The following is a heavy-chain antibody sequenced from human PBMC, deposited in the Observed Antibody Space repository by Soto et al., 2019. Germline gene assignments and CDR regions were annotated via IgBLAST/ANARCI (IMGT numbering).Heavy chain of an antibody. CDR3: AKDSGYNYGYFRWFDP. Sequence: PSETLSLTCTVSGGSISSGGYSWTWIRQHPGKGLEWIGYIYYSGSTYYKPSLKSRVTISVDTSKNQFSLKLSSVTAADTAVYYCAKDSGYNYGYFRWFDPWGQGTLVTVSS. V-gene: IGHV4-31*03. CDR2: IYYSGST. CDR1: GGSISSGGYS. D-gene: IGHD5-18*01. J-gene: IGHJ5*02.